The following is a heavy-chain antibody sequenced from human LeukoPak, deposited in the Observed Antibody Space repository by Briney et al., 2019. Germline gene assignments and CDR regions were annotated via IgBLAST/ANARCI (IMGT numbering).Heavy chain of an antibody. CDR1: GFPFKSYA. CDR2: ISSGVTTE. CDR3: ARFNLGWLDP. Sequence: GGSLRLSCAASGFPFKSYAMSWVRQAPGKGLEWISYISSGVTTEYYADSVKGRFTISRDDARDSLYLQMESLRAEDKAVYYCARFNLGWLDPWGQGALVTVSS. J-gene: IGHJ5*02. V-gene: IGHV3-48*01. D-gene: IGHD1-20*01.